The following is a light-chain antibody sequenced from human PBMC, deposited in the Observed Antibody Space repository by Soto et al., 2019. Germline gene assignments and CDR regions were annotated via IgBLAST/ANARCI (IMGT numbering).Light chain of an antibody. Sequence: EIVLTQSPGTLSLSPGERATLSCRASQSVSSAYLAWYQQKPGQAPRLLIYGASNRATGIPDRFSGSGSGTDFTLTITRLESEDFAVYYCQLYGRSPPGYTFGQGTNLEIK. CDR1: QSVSSAY. V-gene: IGKV3-20*01. CDR3: QLYGRSPPGYT. J-gene: IGKJ2*01. CDR2: GAS.